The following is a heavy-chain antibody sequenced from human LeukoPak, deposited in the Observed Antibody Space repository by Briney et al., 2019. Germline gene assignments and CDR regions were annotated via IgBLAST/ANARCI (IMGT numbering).Heavy chain of an antibody. CDR2: ITSDGSST. CDR3: ARIDNWNDGGY. J-gene: IGHJ4*02. V-gene: IGHV3-74*01. D-gene: IGHD1-20*01. CDR1: GFTFSSYW. Sequence: GGSLRLSCATSGFTFSSYWMHWVRQVPGKGLVWVSRITSDGSSTSYADSVKGRFTISRDNAKNTLYLQMNSLRAEDTAVYYCARIDNWNDGGYWGQGTLVTVSS.